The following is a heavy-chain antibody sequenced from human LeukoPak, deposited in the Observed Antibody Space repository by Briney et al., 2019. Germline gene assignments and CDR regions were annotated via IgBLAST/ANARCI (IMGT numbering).Heavy chain of an antibody. CDR3: AGPLGYCSSTSCYETPFDY. CDR1: GFTFSSYA. CDR2: ISGSGGST. D-gene: IGHD2-2*01. J-gene: IGHJ4*02. V-gene: IGHV3-23*01. Sequence: PGGSLRLSCAASGFTFSSYAMSWVRQAPGKGLEWVSAISGSGGSTNYADSVKGRFTISRDNSKNTLYLQMNSLRAEDTAVYYCAGPLGYCSSTSCYETPFDYWGQGTLVTVSS.